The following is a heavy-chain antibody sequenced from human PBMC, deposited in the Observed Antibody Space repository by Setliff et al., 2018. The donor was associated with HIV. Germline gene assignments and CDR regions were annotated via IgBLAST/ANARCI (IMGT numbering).Heavy chain of an antibody. V-gene: IGHV4-4*07. CDR1: DSGTYY. CDR2: VSSRGDT. J-gene: IGHJ3*02. D-gene: IGHD3-10*01. Sequence: SETLSLTCTVSDSGTYYWSWIRQPAGKGLEWIGRVSSRGDTNYNPSLKSRVTMSVDTSKSQFSLKLTSVTAADTAVYYSARTKADGVDTIVLGSIGYHDAFDIWGQGLMVTVSS. CDR3: ARTKADGVDTIVLGSIGYHDAFDI.